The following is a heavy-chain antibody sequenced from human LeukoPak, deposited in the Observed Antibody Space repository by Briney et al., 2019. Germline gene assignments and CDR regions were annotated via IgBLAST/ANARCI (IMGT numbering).Heavy chain of an antibody. CDR3: ARQTGSGLFTLP. Sequence: SETLSLTCTVSGGSISSSNSYWGWIRQPPGKGLEWIGSIYYSGNTYYNASLKSRVTISIDTSKNQFSLKLTSVTAADTAVYYCARQTGSGLFTLPGGQGTLVTVSS. J-gene: IGHJ4*02. CDR2: IYYSGNT. V-gene: IGHV4-39*01. D-gene: IGHD3/OR15-3a*01. CDR1: GGSISSSNSY.